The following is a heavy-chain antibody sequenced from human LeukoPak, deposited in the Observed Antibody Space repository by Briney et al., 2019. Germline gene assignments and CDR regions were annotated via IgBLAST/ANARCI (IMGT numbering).Heavy chain of an antibody. CDR1: GFTFSSYE. CDR3: ARDLIGFGELLYGPDAFDI. V-gene: IGHV3-48*03. Sequence: PGGSLRLSCAACGFTFSSYEMNWVRQAPGKGLEWVSYISSSGSTIYYADSVKGRFTISRDNAKNSLYLQMNSLRAEDTAVYYCARDLIGFGELLYGPDAFDIWGQGTMVTVSS. CDR2: ISSSGSTI. D-gene: IGHD3-10*01. J-gene: IGHJ3*02.